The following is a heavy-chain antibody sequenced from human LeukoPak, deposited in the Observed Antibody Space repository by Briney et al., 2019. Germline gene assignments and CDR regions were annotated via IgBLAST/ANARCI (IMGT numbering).Heavy chain of an antibody. V-gene: IGHV3-23*01. CDR3: TTDAITQWLVVRYFDY. D-gene: IGHD6-19*01. CDR1: GFTFSSNA. Sequence: GGSLRLSCAASGFTFSSNAMSWVRQAPGKGLEWVSGISGSGSNTYYADSVKGRFTISRDSSKNTLYLQMNSLKTEDTAVYYCTTDAITQWLVVRYFDYWGQGTLVTVSS. CDR2: ISGSGSNT. J-gene: IGHJ4*02.